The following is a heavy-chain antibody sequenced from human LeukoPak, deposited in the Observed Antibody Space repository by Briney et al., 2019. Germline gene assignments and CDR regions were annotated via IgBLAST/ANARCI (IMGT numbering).Heavy chain of an antibody. J-gene: IGHJ3*02. CDR1: GFTFSSYG. D-gene: IGHD2-2*01. CDR3: AKVLIGYCSSTSCLDAFDI. V-gene: IGHV3-30*02. Sequence: GGSLRLSCAASGFTFSSYGMHWVRQAPGKGLEWVAFIRYDGSNKYYADSVKGRFTISRDNSKNTLYLQMNSLRAEDTAVYYCAKVLIGYCSSTSCLDAFDIWGQGTMVTVSS. CDR2: IRYDGSNK.